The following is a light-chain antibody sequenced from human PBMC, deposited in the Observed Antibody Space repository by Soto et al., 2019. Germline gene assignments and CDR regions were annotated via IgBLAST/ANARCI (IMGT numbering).Light chain of an antibody. CDR2: GAS. V-gene: IGKV1-6*01. CDR1: QGIRND. CDR3: LQHFDYPRT. Sequence: AIQMTQSPSSLSASVGDRVTITCRASQGIRNDLGWYQQKPGKAPNLLIYGASRLGSGVPLRFSGSGSGTDFTLTISRLQPEDFATYYCLQHFDYPRTFGQGTKVEIK. J-gene: IGKJ1*01.